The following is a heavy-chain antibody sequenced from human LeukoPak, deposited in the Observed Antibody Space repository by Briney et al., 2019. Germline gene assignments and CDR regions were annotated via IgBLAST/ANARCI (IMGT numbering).Heavy chain of an antibody. V-gene: IGHV3-23*01. J-gene: IGHJ4*02. Sequence: GGSLRLSCAASGFTFSSYAMSWVRQAPGKGLEWVSAISGSGGSTYYADSVKGRFTISRDNSKNTLYLRMNSLRAEDTAVYYCAKAGPTTVVTRNYFDYWGQGTLVTVSS. CDR3: AKAGPTTVVTRNYFDY. CDR1: GFTFSSYA. D-gene: IGHD4-23*01. CDR2: ISGSGGST.